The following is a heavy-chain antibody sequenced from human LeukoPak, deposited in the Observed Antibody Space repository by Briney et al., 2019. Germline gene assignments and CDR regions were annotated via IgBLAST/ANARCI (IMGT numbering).Heavy chain of an antibody. CDR3: ARGVEPLAANTLAY. J-gene: IGHJ4*02. V-gene: IGHV3-53*01. Sequence: GGSLRLSCAASGFTVITNDMTWVRQAPGKGLEWVSVLYSDGNTKYADCVQGRFTISRDNSKNTLYLEMNSLSPDDTAVDYCARGVEPLAANTLAYWGQGTLVTVSS. CDR1: GFTVITND. D-gene: IGHD1-14*01. CDR2: LYSDGNT.